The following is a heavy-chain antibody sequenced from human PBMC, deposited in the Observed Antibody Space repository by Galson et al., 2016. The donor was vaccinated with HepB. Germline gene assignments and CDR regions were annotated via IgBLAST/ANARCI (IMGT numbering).Heavy chain of an antibody. CDR1: GFSLSTSGVG. V-gene: IGHV2-5*01. Sequence: PALVKPTQTLTLTCTFSGFSLSTSGVGVGWTRQPPGKALEWLALIYWNDNKRYSPSLKSRLTITKDTSKNQVVLTMTNMDPVDTATYYCAHGRGYFDYWGQGTLVTVSS. D-gene: IGHD3-10*01. CDR2: IYWNDNK. J-gene: IGHJ4*02. CDR3: AHGRGYFDY.